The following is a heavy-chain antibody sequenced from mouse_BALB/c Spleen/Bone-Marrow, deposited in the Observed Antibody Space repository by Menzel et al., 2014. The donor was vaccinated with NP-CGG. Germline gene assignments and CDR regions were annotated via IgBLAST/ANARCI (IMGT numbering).Heavy chain of an antibody. V-gene: IGHV3-2*02. J-gene: IGHJ2*01. Sequence: EVQLQESGPGLVKPSQSLSLTCTVTGYSITSDYAWNWIRQFPGNKLEWMGYIGYSGSTSYNPSLKSRISITRDTFKNQFFLQLNSVTTEDTATYYCARGRDYFDYWGQGTTLTVSS. CDR2: IGYSGST. CDR1: GYSITSDYA. CDR3: ARGRDYFDY.